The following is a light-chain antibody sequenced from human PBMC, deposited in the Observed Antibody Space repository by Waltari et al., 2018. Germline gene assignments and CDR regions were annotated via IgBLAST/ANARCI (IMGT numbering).Light chain of an antibody. CDR2: EDV. CDR3: YSTDSSGNVQV. V-gene: IGLV3-10*01. Sequence: SYELTQPQSVSVSPGQTARITCSGDALPKKYANWYQQKSGQAPVQVIYEDVKRPSGIPERFSGSSSGTMVTLTISGAQVEDEADYYCYSTDSSGNVQVFGGGTKLTVL. CDR1: ALPKKY. J-gene: IGLJ2*01.